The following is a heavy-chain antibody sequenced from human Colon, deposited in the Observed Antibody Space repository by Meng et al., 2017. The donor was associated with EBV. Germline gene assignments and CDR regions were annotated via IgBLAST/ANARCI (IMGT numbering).Heavy chain of an antibody. D-gene: IGHD3-10*01. CDR3: ARRGHSGNFSP. J-gene: IGHJ5*02. CDR1: GGSFRDYY. V-gene: IGHV4-34*01. CDR2: LDHRENT. Sequence: QLREAQLKPSATLSRSCAVLGGSFRDYYGTGHRQRPGKGLEWIGELDHRENTKYNQSRMSRVTITLDTSKKQFSLRLSSVTAADSAVYYCARRGHSGNFSPWSQGALVTVSS.